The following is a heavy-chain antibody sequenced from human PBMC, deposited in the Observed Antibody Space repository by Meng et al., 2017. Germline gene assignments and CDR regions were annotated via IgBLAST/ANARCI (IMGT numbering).Heavy chain of an antibody. Sequence: EVRRVESGGGLVQPGGSLRRSCAASGFTVSSNYRSGVRQAPGKGLEWVSVIYSGGSTYYADSVKGRFTISRDNSKNTLYLQMNSLRAEDTAVYYCARAEELLYYFDYWGQGTLVTVSS. J-gene: IGHJ4*02. V-gene: IGHV3-66*02. CDR2: IYSGGST. CDR3: ARAEELLYYFDY. CDR1: GFTVSSNY. D-gene: IGHD1-26*01.